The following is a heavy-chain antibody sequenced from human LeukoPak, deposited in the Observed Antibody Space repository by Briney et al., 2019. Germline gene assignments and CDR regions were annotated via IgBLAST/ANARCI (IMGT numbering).Heavy chain of an antibody. J-gene: IGHJ3*02. V-gene: IGHV3-30*02. CDR2: IRYDGSNK. CDR3: AEVGCSSTSCHDAFDI. Sequence: GGSLRLSCAASGFTFSSYGMHWVRQAPGKGLEWVAFIRYDGSNKYYADSVKGRFTISRDNSKNTLYLQMSSLRAEDTAVYYCAEVGCSSTSCHDAFDIWGQGTMVTVSS. CDR1: GFTFSSYG. D-gene: IGHD2-2*01.